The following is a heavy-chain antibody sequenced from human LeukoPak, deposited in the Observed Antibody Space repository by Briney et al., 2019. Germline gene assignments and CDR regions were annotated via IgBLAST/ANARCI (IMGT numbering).Heavy chain of an antibody. D-gene: IGHD2-8*01. V-gene: IGHV1-69*13. Sequence: ASVKVSCKASGGTFSSYAISWVRQAPRQGLEWMGGIIPIFGTANYAQKFQGRVTITADESTSTAYMELSSLRSEDTAVYYCATSVWPPYYYYYYMDVWGKGTTVTVSS. CDR1: GGTFSSYA. CDR2: IIPIFGTA. J-gene: IGHJ6*03. CDR3: ATSVWPPYYYYYYMDV.